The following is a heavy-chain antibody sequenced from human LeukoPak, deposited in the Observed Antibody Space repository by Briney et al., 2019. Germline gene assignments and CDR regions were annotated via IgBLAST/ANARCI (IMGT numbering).Heavy chain of an antibody. CDR3: ARALLSSWYYYYYMDV. Sequence: TGGSPRLSCAASGFTFSSYWMSWVRQAPGKGLEWVANIKQDGSEKYYVDSVKGRFTISRENAKNSLYLQMNSLRAEDTAVYYCARALLSSWYYYYYMDVWGKGTTVTVSS. D-gene: IGHD6-13*01. CDR2: IKQDGSEK. J-gene: IGHJ6*03. V-gene: IGHV3-7*01. CDR1: GFTFSSYW.